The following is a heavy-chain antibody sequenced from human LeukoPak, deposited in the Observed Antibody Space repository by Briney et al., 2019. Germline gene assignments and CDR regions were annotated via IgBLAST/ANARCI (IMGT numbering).Heavy chain of an antibody. J-gene: IGHJ4*02. CDR2: IIPIFGTA. D-gene: IGHD3-22*01. CDR3: ARGPLPYYYDSSGYTPYYFDY. V-gene: IGHV1-69*05. Sequence: SVKVSCKASGGTFSSYAISWVRQAPGQGLGWMGGIIPIFGTANYAQKFQGRVTITTDESTSTAYMELSSLRSEDTAVYYCARGPLPYYYDSSGYTPYYFDYWGQGTLVTVSS. CDR1: GGTFSSYA.